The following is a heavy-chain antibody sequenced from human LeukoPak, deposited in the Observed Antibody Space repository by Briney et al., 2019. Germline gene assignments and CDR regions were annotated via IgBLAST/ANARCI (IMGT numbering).Heavy chain of an antibody. CDR2: IYYSGST. CDR1: GGSISSYY. V-gene: IGHV4-59*01. Sequence: SETLSLTCTVSGGSISSYYWSWIRQPPGKGLEWIGYIYYSGSTNYNPSLKSRVTISVDTSKNQFSLKLSSVTAADTAVYYCATFYSSSWYRGKWNFDYWGQGTLVTVSS. D-gene: IGHD6-13*01. CDR3: ATFYSSSWYRGKWNFDY. J-gene: IGHJ4*02.